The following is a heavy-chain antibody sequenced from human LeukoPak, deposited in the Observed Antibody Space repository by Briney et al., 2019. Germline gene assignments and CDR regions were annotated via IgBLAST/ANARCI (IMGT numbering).Heavy chain of an antibody. Sequence: GGSLRLSCAASGFTFSSYTMTWVRQAPGKGLEWVSYISVSSTTIYYADSVKGRFTISRDNAKNSLYLQMNSLRDEDTAVYYCARDVLSYGDSGVDYWGQGTLVTASS. CDR1: GFTFSSYT. CDR3: ARDVLSYGDSGVDY. D-gene: IGHD2-2*01. CDR2: ISVSSTTI. V-gene: IGHV3-48*02. J-gene: IGHJ4*02.